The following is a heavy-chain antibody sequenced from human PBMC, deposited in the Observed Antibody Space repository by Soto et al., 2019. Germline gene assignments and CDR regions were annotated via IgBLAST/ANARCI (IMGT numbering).Heavy chain of an antibody. D-gene: IGHD2-8*02. J-gene: IGHJ4*02. V-gene: IGHV1-18*01. CDR1: GYTFTSYG. CDR2: ITTDKGKT. Sequence: ASVKVSCKTSGYTFTSYGISWVRQAPGQGLEWMGWITTDKGKTTYAQKFQGRVTMTTDTSTRTAYMELRSLRSDDTAVYYCARDKITGLFDYWGQGTLVTVSS. CDR3: ARDKITGLFDY.